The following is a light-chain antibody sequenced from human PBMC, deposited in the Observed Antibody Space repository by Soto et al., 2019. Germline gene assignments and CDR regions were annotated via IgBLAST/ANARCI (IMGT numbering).Light chain of an antibody. V-gene: IGKV2-40*01. J-gene: IGKJ4*01. CDR2: TVS. CDR3: MQRIEFPLT. Sequence: DIVMTQTPLSLPVTPGGPASISCGSSQSLLDSDDGNTYLDWYLQKPGQSPQLLIYTVSYRASGVPDRFSGSGSGTDFTLKISRVEAEDVGVYYCMQRIEFPLTFGGGTKV. CDR1: QSLLDSDDGNTY.